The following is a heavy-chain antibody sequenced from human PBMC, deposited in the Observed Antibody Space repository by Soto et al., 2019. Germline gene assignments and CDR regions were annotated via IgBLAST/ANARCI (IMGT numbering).Heavy chain of an antibody. CDR2: IKQDGSET. CDR1: GFTLNTYW. Sequence: EVQLVESGGGLVQPGGSLRLSCAASGFTLNTYWMTWVRQAPGKGLEWVANIKQDGSETYYVDSVKGRFTISRDNAKNSLYLQMNSLRAEDTAVYYCARDPPYGSGTSQNYGMDVWGQGTTVTVSS. D-gene: IGHD3-10*01. J-gene: IGHJ6*02. CDR3: ARDPPYGSGTSQNYGMDV. V-gene: IGHV3-7*04.